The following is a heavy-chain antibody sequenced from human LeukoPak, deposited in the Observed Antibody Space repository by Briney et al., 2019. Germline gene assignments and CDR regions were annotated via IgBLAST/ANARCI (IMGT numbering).Heavy chain of an antibody. Sequence: ASVKVSCKPSGYTFTGYYMHWVRQAPGQGLEWMGWVNPNSGGTNYAQKFQGRVTMTRDTSISTAYMELSRLRSDDTAVYYCAREYCGGDCYYNWFDPWGQGTLVTVSS. D-gene: IGHD2-21*02. CDR2: VNPNSGGT. CDR3: AREYCGGDCYYNWFDP. J-gene: IGHJ5*02. CDR1: GYTFTGYY. V-gene: IGHV1-2*02.